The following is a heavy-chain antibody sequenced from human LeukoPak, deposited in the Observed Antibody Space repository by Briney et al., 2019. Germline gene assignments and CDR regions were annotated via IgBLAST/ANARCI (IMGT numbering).Heavy chain of an antibody. CDR3: ARDLWYNWFDP. Sequence: SGRSLRLSCAVSGFTFSSYSMNWVRQAPGKGLECVSSITSSSSYIYYADSVKGRFTISRDNAKNSLYLQMNSLRAEDTAVYYCARDLWYNWFDPWGQGNLVTVSS. V-gene: IGHV3-21*01. CDR1: GFTFSSYS. D-gene: IGHD2-21*01. CDR2: ITSSSSYI. J-gene: IGHJ5*02.